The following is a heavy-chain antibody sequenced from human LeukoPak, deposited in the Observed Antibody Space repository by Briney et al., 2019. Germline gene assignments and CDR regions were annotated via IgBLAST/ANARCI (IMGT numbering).Heavy chain of an antibody. J-gene: IGHJ4*02. V-gene: IGHV3-48*03. CDR1: GFTFSNYV. CDR3: AREGVVVSAAVDY. D-gene: IGHD2-2*01. Sequence: GGSLRLSGAASGFTFSNYVMNWVRQAPGKGLEWVSYTSISGSTIYYADSVKGRFTISRDNAKNSLYLQMNSLRAEDTAVYYCAREGVVVSAAVDYWGQGTLVTVSS. CDR2: TSISGSTI.